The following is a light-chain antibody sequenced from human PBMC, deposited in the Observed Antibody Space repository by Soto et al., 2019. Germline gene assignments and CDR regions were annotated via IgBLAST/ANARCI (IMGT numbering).Light chain of an antibody. CDR2: SAS. J-gene: IGKJ1*01. CDR3: QQYNNWQWT. V-gene: IGKV3-15*01. CDR1: QSISDT. Sequence: EIVMTQSPATLSVSPGGRATLSCRASQSISDTLAWYQQKPGQAPRLLIYSASRGATGFPARFSGSGSGTDFTLTISSLQSEDFEVYYCQQYNNWQWTFGPGTKV.